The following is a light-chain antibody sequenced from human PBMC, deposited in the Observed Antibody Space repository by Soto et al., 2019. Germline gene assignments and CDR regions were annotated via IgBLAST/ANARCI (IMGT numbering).Light chain of an antibody. CDR2: GVH. V-gene: IGLV2-14*01. CDR1: SNDIGSYDY. CDR3: TAFSANRVYL. J-gene: IGLJ1*01. Sequence: QSVMSHAISVPGSPGQSITISCTGNSNDIGSYDYVCWYQQHPGKAPRLLIHGVHNRSPGISGRFSASKSGLTASLTISGLQAEEEADYYCTAFSANRVYLFGPGTKVTVL.